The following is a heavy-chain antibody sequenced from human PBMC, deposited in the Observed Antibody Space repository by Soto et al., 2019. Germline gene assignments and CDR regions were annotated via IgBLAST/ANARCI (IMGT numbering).Heavy chain of an antibody. Sequence: ASVKVAFKSSGYTFINYYVHWVRQAPGQGLEWMGMINPSGGRTTYPQKFQGRVTMTRDTSTSTVDGELSSLRSDDAAVFYCAREKASTSLLTHYYYAMDVWGQGTTVTSP. V-gene: IGHV1-46*01. CDR2: INPSGGRT. CDR1: GYTFINYY. CDR3: AREKASTSLLTHYYYAMDV. J-gene: IGHJ6*02.